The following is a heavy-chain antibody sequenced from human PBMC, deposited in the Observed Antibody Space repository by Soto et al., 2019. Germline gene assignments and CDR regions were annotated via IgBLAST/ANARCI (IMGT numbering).Heavy chain of an antibody. CDR1: GFTFSSYG. V-gene: IGHV3-30*03. CDR2: ISYDGSNK. J-gene: IGHJ6*02. D-gene: IGHD3-22*01. CDR3: AREGGSYYDSSGYTGHYYYYGMDV. Sequence: GGSLRLSCAASGFTFSSYGMHWVSQAPGKGLEWVAVISYDGSNKYYADSVKGRFTIYRDNSKNTLYLQMNSLRAEDTAVYYCAREGGSYYDSSGYTGHYYYYGMDVWGQGTTVTVSS.